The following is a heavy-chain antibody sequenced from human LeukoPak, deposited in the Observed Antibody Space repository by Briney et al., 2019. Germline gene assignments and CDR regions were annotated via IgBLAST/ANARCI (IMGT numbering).Heavy chain of an antibody. V-gene: IGHV4-4*07. D-gene: IGHD3-10*01. Sequence: SETLSLTCTDSGGSISSYYWSWIRQPAGKGLEWIGRIYTSGSTNYNPSLKSRVTMSVDTSKNQFSLKLSSVTAADTAVYYCARVNANYYGSGSSNWFDPWGQGTLVTVSS. J-gene: IGHJ5*02. CDR2: IYTSGST. CDR1: GGSISSYY. CDR3: ARVNANYYGSGSSNWFDP.